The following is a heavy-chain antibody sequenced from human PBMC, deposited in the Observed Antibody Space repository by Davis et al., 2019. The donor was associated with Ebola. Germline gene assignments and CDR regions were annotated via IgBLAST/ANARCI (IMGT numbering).Heavy chain of an antibody. CDR2: ISGSGGST. Sequence: GESLKISCAASGFTFSSYAMSWVRQAPGKGLEWVSAISGSGGSTYYADSVKGRFTISRDNSKNTLHLQMNSLRAEDTAVYYCAKDPVYSSSYHWGQGTLVTVSS. D-gene: IGHD6-13*01. CDR3: AKDPVYSSSYH. J-gene: IGHJ5*02. CDR1: GFTFSSYA. V-gene: IGHV3-23*01.